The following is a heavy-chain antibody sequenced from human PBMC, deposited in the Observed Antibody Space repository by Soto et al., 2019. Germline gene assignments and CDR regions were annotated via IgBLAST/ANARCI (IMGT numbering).Heavy chain of an antibody. CDR3: ARSQGSSTSLEIYYYYYYGMDV. D-gene: IGHD2-2*01. Sequence: QVQLVQSGAEVKKPGSSVKVSCKASGGTFSSYAISWVRQAPGQGLEWMGGIIPISGTANYAQKFQGRVMMTADEFTSTAYMELSSLRSEDTAVYYCARSQGSSTSLEIYYYYYYGMDVWGQGTTVTVSS. CDR2: IIPISGTA. J-gene: IGHJ6*02. V-gene: IGHV1-69*01. CDR1: GGTFSSYA.